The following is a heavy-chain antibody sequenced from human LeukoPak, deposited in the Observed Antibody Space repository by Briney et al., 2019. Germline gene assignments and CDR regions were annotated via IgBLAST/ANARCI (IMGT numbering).Heavy chain of an antibody. Sequence: PGGSLRLSCAASGFAFSSYWMSWVRQATGKGLEWVANIKQDGSEKYYVDSVKGRFTISRDNAKNSLYLQMNSLRAEDTAVYYCARVSGYSYGYSDYWGQGTLVTVSS. CDR2: IKQDGSEK. CDR3: ARVSGYSYGYSDY. V-gene: IGHV3-7*01. J-gene: IGHJ4*02. CDR1: GFAFSSYW. D-gene: IGHD5-18*01.